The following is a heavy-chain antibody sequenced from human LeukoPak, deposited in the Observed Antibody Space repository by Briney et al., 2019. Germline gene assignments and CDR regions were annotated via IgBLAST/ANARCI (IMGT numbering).Heavy chain of an antibody. D-gene: IGHD6-13*01. V-gene: IGHV3-7*04. CDR3: ARGHSSSPNWFDP. J-gene: IGHJ5*02. CDR1: GFAFSSYW. Sequence: GGSLRLSCAASGFAFSSYWMSWVRQAPGKGLEWVVSIKQDGSEKYYVDSVKGRFTISRDNAKNSLYLQMNSLRAEDTAVYYCARGHSSSPNWFDPWGQGTLVTVSS. CDR2: IKQDGSEK.